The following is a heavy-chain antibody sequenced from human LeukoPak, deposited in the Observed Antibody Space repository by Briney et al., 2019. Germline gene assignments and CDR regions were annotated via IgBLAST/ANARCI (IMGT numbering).Heavy chain of an antibody. J-gene: IGHJ4*02. Sequence: ETLSLTCAVYGGSFSGYYWSWVRQAPGKGLEWVSGISWSGGTTYYADSVKGRFTISRDNSRNTLYLQMNSLRAEDTAVYYCAKVPLRTGLKYFDYWGQGTLVTVSS. V-gene: IGHV3-23*01. CDR3: AKVPLRTGLKYFDY. D-gene: IGHD3/OR15-3a*01. CDR1: GGSFSGYY. CDR2: ISWSGGTT.